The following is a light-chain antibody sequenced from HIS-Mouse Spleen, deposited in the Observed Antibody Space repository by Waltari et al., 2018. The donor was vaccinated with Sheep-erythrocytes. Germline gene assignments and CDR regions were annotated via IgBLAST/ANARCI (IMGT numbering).Light chain of an antibody. CDR2: EDS. J-gene: IGLJ1*01. V-gene: IGLV3-10*01. CDR3: YSTDSSGNRDV. Sequence: SYELTQPPSVSVSPGQTARITCSGDALPKNYAYWYQQKSGQAPVLVIYEDSKRPSGFPERFSGSSSGTMATLTISGAQVEDEADYYCYSTDSSGNRDVFGTGTKVTVL. CDR1: ALPKNY.